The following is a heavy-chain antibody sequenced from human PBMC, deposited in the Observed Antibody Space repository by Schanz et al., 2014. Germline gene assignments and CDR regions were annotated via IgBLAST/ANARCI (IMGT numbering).Heavy chain of an antibody. Sequence: VQLVESGGGFVQPGGSLGLSCVVSGFTVSSDHMSWVRQAPGKGLEWVSYISGTTTYTNYADSVKGRFTISRDNSKNTLHLQVTSLRAEDTAIYYCARDGNYYGSRNYYKTPYYFDYWGQGTLVTVSS. CDR2: ISGTTTYT. D-gene: IGHD3-10*01. CDR1: GFTVSSDH. J-gene: IGHJ4*02. V-gene: IGHV3-11*06. CDR3: ARDGNYYGSRNYYKTPYYFDY.